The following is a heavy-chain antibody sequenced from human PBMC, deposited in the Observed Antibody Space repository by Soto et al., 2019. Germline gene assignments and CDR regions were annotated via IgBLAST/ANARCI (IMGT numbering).Heavy chain of an antibody. CDR3: EGTCYFYDRYYAMDD. Sequence: GGSLRLSCGGSGFRFSDYAMGWVRQAPGKGLEWVSFISDGGRSTYYSDSVKGRFTVSRDNSKNTVYLQLHGLRAEDTAVYFCEGTCYFYDRYYAMDDWGQGTLVTVSS. CDR2: ISDGGRST. CDR1: GFRFSDYA. J-gene: IGHJ4*01. D-gene: IGHD3-10*01. V-gene: IGHV3-23*01.